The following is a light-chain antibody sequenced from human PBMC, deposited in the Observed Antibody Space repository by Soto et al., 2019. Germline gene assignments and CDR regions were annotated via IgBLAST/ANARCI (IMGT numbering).Light chain of an antibody. Sequence: EVVLTQSPATLSLSPGERATLSCRASQSVRNFLAWSQQKPGQAPRLLIYEASNRPAGITARFSGSGSGTDFTLTISSLEPEDFGVYYCQQRTNWPRGTFGQGTNLEI. J-gene: IGKJ2*02. V-gene: IGKV3-11*01. CDR1: QSVRNF. CDR2: EAS. CDR3: QQRTNWPRGT.